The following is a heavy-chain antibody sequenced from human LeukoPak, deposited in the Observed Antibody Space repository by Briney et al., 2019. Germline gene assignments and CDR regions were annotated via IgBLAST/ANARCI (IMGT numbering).Heavy chain of an antibody. D-gene: IGHD6-13*01. J-gene: IGHJ5*02. Sequence: ASVKVSCKASGYAFTGYYMHWVRQAPGQGLEWMGWINPNSGGTNYAQKFQGRVTMTRDTSISTAYMELSRLRSDDTAVYYCAFQLVRGKNWFDPWGQGTLVTVSS. CDR3: AFQLVRGKNWFDP. V-gene: IGHV1-2*02. CDR2: INPNSGGT. CDR1: GYAFTGYY.